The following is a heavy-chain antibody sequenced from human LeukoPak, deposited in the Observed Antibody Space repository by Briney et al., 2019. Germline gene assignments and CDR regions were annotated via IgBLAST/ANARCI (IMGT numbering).Heavy chain of an antibody. CDR1: GYSISSGYY. CDR3: ARLPVLLWFGGPYYFDY. Sequence: PSETLSLTCAVSGYSISSGYYWGWIRQPPGEGLEWIESTYQSWSSYYKPSPKRRGTIPVDTSKNQFSLKLSSVTAADTAVYYCARLPVLLWFGGPYYFDYWGQGTLVTVS. D-gene: IGHD3-10*01. CDR2: TYQSWSS. V-gene: IGHV4-38-2*01. J-gene: IGHJ4*02.